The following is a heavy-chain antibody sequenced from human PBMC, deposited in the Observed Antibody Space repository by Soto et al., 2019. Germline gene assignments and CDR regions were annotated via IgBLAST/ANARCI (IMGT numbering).Heavy chain of an antibody. J-gene: IGHJ5*02. CDR1: GDSVSSDSYY. V-gene: IGHV4-61*01. D-gene: IGHD3-3*01. CDR3: AREGGVLRLSNWLDP. CDR2: ISHSGST. Sequence: QLQLQESGPGLVKPSETLSLTCTVSGDSVSSDSYYWSWIRQPPGKRLEWIGYISHSGSTSYNPSLQSRVSMFIDTSKNQFFLELSSVTAADTAIYYCAREGGVLRLSNWLDPWGQGTLVTVSA.